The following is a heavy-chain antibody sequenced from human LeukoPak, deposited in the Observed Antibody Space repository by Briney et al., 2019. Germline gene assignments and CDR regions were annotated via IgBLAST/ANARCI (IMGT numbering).Heavy chain of an antibody. CDR2: IYYSGST. CDR1: GGSTSSSSYY. Sequence: SETLSLTCTVSGGSTSSSSYYWGWIRQPPGKGLEWIGSIYYSGSTYYNPSLKSRVTISVDTSKNQFSLKLSSVTAADTAVYYCARDHLGGSGWTPYYYYGMDVWGQGTTVTVSS. J-gene: IGHJ6*02. D-gene: IGHD6-19*01. CDR3: ARDHLGGSGWTPYYYYGMDV. V-gene: IGHV4-39*07.